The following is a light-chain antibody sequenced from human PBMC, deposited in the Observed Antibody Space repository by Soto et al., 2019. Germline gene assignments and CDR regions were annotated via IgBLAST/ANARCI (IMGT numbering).Light chain of an antibody. CDR3: AAWDDSLSGLV. CDR1: SSNIGSNF. Sequence: QSVLTQPPSASATPGQRVTISCFGSSSNIGSNFVYWYHHRPGTAPKLLIYRNNQRPSGVPDRFYGSKSGTSVSLAISGLRSEDEADYYCAAWDDSLSGLVFGGGTKLTVL. J-gene: IGLJ2*01. CDR2: RNN. V-gene: IGLV1-47*01.